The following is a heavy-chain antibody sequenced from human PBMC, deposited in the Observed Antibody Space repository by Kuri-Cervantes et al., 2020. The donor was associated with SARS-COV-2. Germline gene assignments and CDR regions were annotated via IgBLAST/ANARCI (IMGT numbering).Heavy chain of an antibody. CDR1: GYSFTSYW. Sequence: PGGSLRLSCKGSGYSFTSYWIGWVRQMPGKGLEWMGIIYPGDSDTRYSPSFQGQVTISADKSISTAYLQWSSLKASDTAMYYCARRGYSYGTPSYFDYWGQGTLVTVSS. CDR3: ARRGYSYGTPSYFDY. J-gene: IGHJ4*02. CDR2: IYPGDSDT. V-gene: IGHV5-51*01. D-gene: IGHD5-18*01.